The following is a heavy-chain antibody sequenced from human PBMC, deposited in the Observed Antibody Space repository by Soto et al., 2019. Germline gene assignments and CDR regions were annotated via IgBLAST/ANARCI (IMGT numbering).Heavy chain of an antibody. CDR3: SNGGGGDIVPYCYYGYIDV. J-gene: IGHJ6*03. D-gene: IGHD2-21*01. CDR1: GFTFSSYA. Sequence: GGSLRLSCAASGFTFSSYAMSWVRQAPGKGLEWVSAISGSGGSTYYADSVKGRFTISRDNSKNTLYLQMNSLRAEDAAVYVFSNGGGGDIVPYCYYGYIDVWGKGTTVTVSS. V-gene: IGHV3-23*01. CDR2: ISGSGGST.